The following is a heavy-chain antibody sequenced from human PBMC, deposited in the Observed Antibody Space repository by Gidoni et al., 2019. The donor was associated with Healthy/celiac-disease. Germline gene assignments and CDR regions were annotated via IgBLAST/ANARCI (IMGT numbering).Heavy chain of an antibody. CDR1: GVTGSNNS. CDR3: AREVAVGDSDAFDV. D-gene: IGHD6-19*01. V-gene: IGHV3-66*01. CDR2: IYSGGRT. Sequence: EVQLVESGGGLVKPGGSLRRSCAAAGVTGSNNSMNWVRQAPGKGLEWVSVIYSGGRTYYADSVRGRFTISRDNSKNTLYLQMNSLRAEDTAVYYCAREVAVGDSDAFDVWGQGTMVTVSS. J-gene: IGHJ3*01.